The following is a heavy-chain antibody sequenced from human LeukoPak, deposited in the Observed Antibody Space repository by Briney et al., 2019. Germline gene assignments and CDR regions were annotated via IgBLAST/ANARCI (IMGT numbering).Heavy chain of an antibody. Sequence: DSVKGRFTISRDNAKNSLYLQMNSLRAEDTAVYYCARLSDFSDSSGYPYYLDFWGQRTLVTVSS. J-gene: IGHJ4*02. CDR3: ARLSDFSDSSGYPYYLDF. V-gene: IGHV3-7*03. D-gene: IGHD3-22*01.